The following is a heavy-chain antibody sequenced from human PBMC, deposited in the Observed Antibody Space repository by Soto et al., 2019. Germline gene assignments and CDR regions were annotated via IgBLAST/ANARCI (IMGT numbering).Heavy chain of an antibody. V-gene: IGHV3-66*01. Sequence: GGSLRLSCAASGFTVTSNYMSWVRQAPGKGLEWVSVIYSGGSTYYADSVKGRFTISRDNSKNTLYLQMNSLRGEDTAVYYCARSGYDFVMRDWGQGTLVTVSS. CDR1: GFTVTSNY. CDR2: IYSGGST. D-gene: IGHD5-12*01. J-gene: IGHJ4*02. CDR3: ARSGYDFVMRD.